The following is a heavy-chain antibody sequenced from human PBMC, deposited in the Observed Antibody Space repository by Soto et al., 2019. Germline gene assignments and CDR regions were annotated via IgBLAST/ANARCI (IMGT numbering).Heavy chain of an antibody. D-gene: IGHD6-19*01. J-gene: IGHJ3*02. Sequence: KESGPTLVSPTQTLTLTCTFSGFSLRNSGEGVGWIRPPPGAAMEWLALIYWDDDKRYSPSLQSRLTITRDTSKNQVVLTMTNMDPVDTATYYCVHRLQCSLEYAVDIWGQGTMVTVSS. CDR1: GFSLRNSGEG. CDR2: IYWDDDK. CDR3: VHRLQCSLEYAVDI. V-gene: IGHV2-5*02.